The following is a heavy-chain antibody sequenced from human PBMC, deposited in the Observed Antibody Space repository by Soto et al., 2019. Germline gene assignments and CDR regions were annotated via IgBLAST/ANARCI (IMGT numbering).Heavy chain of an antibody. Sequence: ASVKVSCKASGYTFTSYGISWVRQAPGQGLEWMGWISAYNGNTNYAQKLQGRVTMTTDTSTSTAYMELRSLRSDDTAVYYCAKARTHSRPNYDFWSGYVYWGQGTLVTVSS. V-gene: IGHV1-18*04. J-gene: IGHJ4*02. CDR1: GYTFTSYG. CDR2: ISAYNGNT. D-gene: IGHD3-3*01. CDR3: AKARTHSRPNYDFWSGYVY.